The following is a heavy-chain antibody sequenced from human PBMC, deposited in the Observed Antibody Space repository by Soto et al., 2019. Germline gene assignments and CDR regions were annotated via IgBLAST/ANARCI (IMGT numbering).Heavy chain of an antibody. D-gene: IGHD6-13*01. CDR2: IYPVDSET. V-gene: IGHV5-51*03. Sequence: EVQLVQSGAEVKKAGESLKISCKGSGYSFTNYWIGWVRQMPGKGLEWMGIIYPVDSETRYSPSFQGQVSISADKSISTTYLQWSSLKASDAAMYYCASGGFAASGTFDHWGQGTLVTVSS. CDR3: ASGGFAASGTFDH. J-gene: IGHJ4*02. CDR1: GYSFTNYW.